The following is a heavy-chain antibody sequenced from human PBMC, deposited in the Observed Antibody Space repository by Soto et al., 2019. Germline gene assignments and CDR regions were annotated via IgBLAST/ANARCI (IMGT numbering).Heavy chain of an antibody. D-gene: IGHD3-10*01. Sequence: NPSETLSLTCTVSGASMSEYFWSWIRESPGKGLEWIGYIYYLGSTDYNPSLKSRVTISVDTSKRQFSLRLTSVTAADTAVYYCARDGYDGSGSPYPAFWGPGXQVTVYS. V-gene: IGHV4-59*01. CDR1: GASMSEYF. CDR2: IYYLGST. J-gene: IGHJ4*02. CDR3: ARDGYDGSGSPYPAF.